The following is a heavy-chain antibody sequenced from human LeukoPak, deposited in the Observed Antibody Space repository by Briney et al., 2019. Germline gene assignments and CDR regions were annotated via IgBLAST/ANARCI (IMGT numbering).Heavy chain of an antibody. CDR2: ISSSSSTI. V-gene: IGHV3-48*01. J-gene: IGHJ6*03. Sequence: GGSLRLSCAASGFTFNLYGMHWVRQAPGKGLEWVSYISSSSSTIYYADSVKGRFTISRDNAKNSLYLQMNSLRAEDTAVYYCGSTATTNYYYYYMDVWGKGTTVTVSS. CDR1: GFTFNLYG. CDR3: GSTATTNYYYYYMDV. D-gene: IGHD2-21*02.